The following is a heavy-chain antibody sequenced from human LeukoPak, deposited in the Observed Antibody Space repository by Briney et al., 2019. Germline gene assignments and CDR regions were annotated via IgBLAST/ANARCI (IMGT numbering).Heavy chain of an antibody. CDR2: IIPILGIA. Sequence: SVKVSRKASGGTFSSYAISWVRQAPGQGLEWMGRIIPILGIANYAQKFQGRVTITADKSTSTAYMELSSLRSEDTAVYYCARYITMVRGATFDYWGQGTLVTVSS. CDR3: ARYITMVRGATFDY. V-gene: IGHV1-69*04. D-gene: IGHD3-10*01. CDR1: GGTFSSYA. J-gene: IGHJ4*02.